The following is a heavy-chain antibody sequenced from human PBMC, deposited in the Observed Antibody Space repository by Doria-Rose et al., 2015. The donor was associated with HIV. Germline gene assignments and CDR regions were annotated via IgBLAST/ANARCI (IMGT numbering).Heavy chain of an antibody. D-gene: IGHD3-16*01. Sequence: QGLEWMGIINPSSGSTSYAQKFQGRVTMTRDTSTSTVYMELSNLRSEETAVYYCARSRGMQVDDAFDIWGQGAMVTVSS. CDR3: ARSRGMQVDDAFDI. V-gene: IGHV1-46*01. J-gene: IGHJ3*02. CDR2: INPSSGST.